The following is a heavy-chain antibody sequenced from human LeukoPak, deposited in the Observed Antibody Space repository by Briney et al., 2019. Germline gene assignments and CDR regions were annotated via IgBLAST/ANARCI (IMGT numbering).Heavy chain of an antibody. V-gene: IGHV1-69*13. D-gene: IGHD1-26*01. CDR1: GYTFTGYY. CDR3: ARVGSGSYYY. CDR2: IIPIFGTA. Sequence: GASVKVSCKASGYTFTGYYIHWMRQAPGQGLEWVGGIIPIFGTANYAQKFQGRVTITADESTSTAYMELSSLRSEDTAVYYCARVGSGSYYYWGQGTLVTVSS. J-gene: IGHJ4*02.